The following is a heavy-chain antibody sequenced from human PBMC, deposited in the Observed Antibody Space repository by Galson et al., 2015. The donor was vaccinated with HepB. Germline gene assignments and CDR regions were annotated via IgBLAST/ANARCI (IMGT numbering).Heavy chain of an antibody. D-gene: IGHD2-15*01. CDR3: ATGGVVVVAATPAVDY. Sequence: SLRLSCAASGFTFSSYSMNWVRQAPGKGLEWVSSISSSSSYIYYADSVKGRFTISRDNAKNSLYLQMNSLRAEDTAVYYCATGGVVVVAATPAVDYWGQGTLVTVSS. CDR1: GFTFSSYS. J-gene: IGHJ4*02. CDR2: ISSSSSYI. V-gene: IGHV3-21*01.